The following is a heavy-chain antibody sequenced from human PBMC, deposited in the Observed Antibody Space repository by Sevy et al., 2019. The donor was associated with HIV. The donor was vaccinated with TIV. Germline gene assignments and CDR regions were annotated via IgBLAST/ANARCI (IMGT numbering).Heavy chain of an antibody. J-gene: IGHJ4*02. Sequence: GGSLRLSCAASGFTFSKYSMSWVRQPPGKGLEWVSTLSFGCGEINYADSVKGRFTISRDNSKRSVYLQMNNLRPEDKAVYYCAREGCTKPHDYRGQGTLVTVSS. CDR2: LSFGCGEI. CDR1: GFTFSKYS. CDR3: AREGCTKPHDY. V-gene: IGHV3-23*01. D-gene: IGHD2-8*01.